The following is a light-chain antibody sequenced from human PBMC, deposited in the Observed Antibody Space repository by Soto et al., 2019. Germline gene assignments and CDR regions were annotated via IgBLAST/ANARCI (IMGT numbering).Light chain of an antibody. CDR3: ATWDGSLKAWV. CDR2: HDN. CDR1: SSNIGSNT. Sequence: QSVLIKPPSASGTPGQRVTISCSGSSSNIGSNTVNWFQQLPGTDPRLLIDHDNQRPSGVPDPFSGSESGTSASLAISGLQADDESDFYFATWDGSLKAWVFGGGTQLTVL. V-gene: IGLV1-44*01. J-gene: IGLJ3*02.